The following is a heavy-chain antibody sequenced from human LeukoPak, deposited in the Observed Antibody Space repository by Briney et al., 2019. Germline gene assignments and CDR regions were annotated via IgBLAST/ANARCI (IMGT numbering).Heavy chain of an antibody. V-gene: IGHV3-30*05. CDR1: GITLSNYG. D-gene: IGHD3-3*01. J-gene: IGHJ6*04. CDR2: ISFDGSNK. Sequence: PGGSLRLSCAVSGITLSNYGMSWFRQAPGKGLEWVAVISFDGSNKYYADSVKGRFTISRDNSKNTLYQQMNSLRVEDTAVYYCARTIFGVAIIGVMDVWGKGTTVTVSS. CDR3: ARTIFGVAIIGVMDV.